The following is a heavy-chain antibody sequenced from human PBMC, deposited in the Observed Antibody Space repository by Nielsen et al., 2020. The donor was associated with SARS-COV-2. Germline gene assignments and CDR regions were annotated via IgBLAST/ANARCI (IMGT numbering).Heavy chain of an antibody. CDR2: IRYDGSNK. CDR3: AKDWVSRRQDVGY. D-gene: IGHD1-26*01. J-gene: IGHJ4*02. V-gene: IGHV3-30*02. CDR1: GFTFSSYG. Sequence: GESLKISCAASGFTFSSYGMHWVRQAPGKGLEWVAFIRYDGSNKYYADSVKGRFTISRDNSKNTLYLQMNSLRAEDTAVYYCAKDWVSRRQDVGYWGQGTLVTVSS.